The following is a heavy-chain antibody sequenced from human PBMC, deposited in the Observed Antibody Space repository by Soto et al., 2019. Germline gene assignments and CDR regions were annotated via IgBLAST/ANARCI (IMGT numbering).Heavy chain of an antibody. V-gene: IGHV1-46*01. Sequence: QVRLVQSGAEVKKPGASVKISCETSGYTFTKFHLHWVRQAPGQGLEWMGRINPTGGTVNYAQHFQGRVTVTTDTSTSTVHMELSSLRFEDTAVYYCATEGDPRLYAVTVFDYWGQGTLLSVSS. CDR3: ATEGDPRLYAVTVFDY. J-gene: IGHJ4*02. CDR2: INPTGGTV. D-gene: IGHD3-16*01. CDR1: GYTFTKFH.